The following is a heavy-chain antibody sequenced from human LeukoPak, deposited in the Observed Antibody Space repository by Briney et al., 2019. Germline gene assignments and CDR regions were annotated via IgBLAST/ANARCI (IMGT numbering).Heavy chain of an antibody. CDR1: GGSFSGYY. D-gene: IGHD2-2*02. V-gene: IGHV4-34*01. CDR3: ARRYRPYCSSTSCYKSPRDFDY. J-gene: IGHJ4*02. CDR2: INHSGST. Sequence: PSETLSLTCAVYGGSFSGYYWSWIRQPPGKGLEWIGEINHSGSTNYNPSLKSRVTISVDTSKNQFSLKLSSVTAADTAVYYCARRYRPYCSSTSCYKSPRDFDYWGQGTLVTVSS.